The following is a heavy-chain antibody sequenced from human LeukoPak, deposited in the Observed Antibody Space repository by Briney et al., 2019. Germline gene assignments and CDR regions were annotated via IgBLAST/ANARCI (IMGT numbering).Heavy chain of an antibody. CDR3: ARGPVLRFLEWLPPSGYFDY. Sequence: GASVKVSCKASGYTFTGYYMHWVRQAPGQGLEWMGWINPNSGGTNYAQKFQGRVTMTRDTSISTAYMELSRLRSDDTAVYYCARGPVLRFLEWLPPSGYFDYWSQGTLVTVSS. D-gene: IGHD3-3*01. V-gene: IGHV1-2*02. J-gene: IGHJ4*02. CDR2: INPNSGGT. CDR1: GYTFTGYY.